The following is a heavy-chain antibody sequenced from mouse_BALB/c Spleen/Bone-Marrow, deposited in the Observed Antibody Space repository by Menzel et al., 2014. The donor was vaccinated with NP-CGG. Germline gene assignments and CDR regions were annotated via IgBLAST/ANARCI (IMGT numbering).Heavy chain of an antibody. CDR3: AKPDFFGYLNY. Sequence: EVKVVESGGGLVQPGGSLKLSCAASGFDFSRYWMSWVRQAPGKGLEWIGEINPDSRTINYSPSLKDKFIISRDNAKNSLFLRFNKMGSEDPALYYCAKPDFFGYLNYWGQGTTLTVSS. J-gene: IGHJ2*01. CDR1: GFDFSRYW. CDR2: INPDSRTI. V-gene: IGHV4-1*02.